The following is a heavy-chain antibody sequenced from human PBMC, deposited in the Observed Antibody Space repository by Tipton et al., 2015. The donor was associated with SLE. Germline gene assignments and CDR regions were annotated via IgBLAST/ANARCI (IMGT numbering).Heavy chain of an antibody. Sequence: TLSLTCTVSGDSISSFHWSWIRQPPGKGLEWLGDVYHSGSTYYNPSLKSRVTISVDTSKNQFSLELHSVTAADTAVYYCARVVAAVDYYYYYMDVWAKGPRSPSP. V-gene: IGHV4-59*08. CDR3: ARVVAAVDYYYYYMDV. J-gene: IGHJ6*03. CDR1: GDSISSFH. CDR2: VYHSGST. D-gene: IGHD6-13*01.